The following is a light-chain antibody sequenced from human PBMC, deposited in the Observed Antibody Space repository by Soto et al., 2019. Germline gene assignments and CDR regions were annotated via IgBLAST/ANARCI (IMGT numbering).Light chain of an antibody. V-gene: IGLV2-14*03. J-gene: IGLJ2*01. CDR2: AFS. CDR1: TSDLGIYNY. CDR3: SSYTNSAVV. Sequence: QSALTQPASVSGSPGQSITISCTATTSDLGIYNYVSWYQQHPAKAPKLMIYAFSNRPSGVSDRFSGSESGNTASLTISGLQDEDEADYYCSSYTNSAVVFGGGTKVTVL.